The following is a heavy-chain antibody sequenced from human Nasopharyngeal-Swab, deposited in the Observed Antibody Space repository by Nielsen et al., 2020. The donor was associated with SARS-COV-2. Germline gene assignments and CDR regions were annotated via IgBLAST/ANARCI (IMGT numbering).Heavy chain of an antibody. V-gene: IGHV3-15*01. Sequence: GESLKISCAASGFTFSNAWMSWVRQAPGKGLEWVGRIKSKTDGGTTDYAAPVKDRFTISRDDSKNTLYLQMNSLKTEDTAVYYCTCSRRDRTVQGADWFDPWGQGTLVTVSS. CDR2: IKSKTDGGTT. CDR1: GFTFSNAW. D-gene: IGHD3-10*01. J-gene: IGHJ5*02. CDR3: TCSRRDRTVQGADWFDP.